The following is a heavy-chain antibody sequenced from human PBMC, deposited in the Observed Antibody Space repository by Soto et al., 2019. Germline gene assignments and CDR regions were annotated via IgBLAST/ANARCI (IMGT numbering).Heavy chain of an antibody. CDR2: IKSKIDGGTT. V-gene: IGHV3-15*01. D-gene: IGHD1-26*01. CDR1: GFTFTNAW. CDR3: GGVGTTLYYYGMDV. J-gene: IGHJ6*02. Sequence: EVHLVESGGGLVKPGGSLRLSCAASGFTFTNAWMSWVRQAPGKGLEWVGRIKSKIDGGTTDYAAPVKGRFTISRDDSKNTLYLQMNSLKTEDTAVYYCGGVGTTLYYYGMDVWGQGTTVTVSS.